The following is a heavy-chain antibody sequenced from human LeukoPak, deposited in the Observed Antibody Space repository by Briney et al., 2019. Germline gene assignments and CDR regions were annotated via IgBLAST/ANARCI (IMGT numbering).Heavy chain of an antibody. CDR2: IIPIFGTA. J-gene: IGHJ4*02. CDR3: ARGINGYSSSWADY. Sequence: SVKVSCKASGYTFTSYGISWVRQAPGQGLEWMGGIIPIFGTANYAQKFQGRVTITADESTSTAYMELSSLRSEDTAVYYCARGINGYSSSWADYWGQGTLVTVSS. CDR1: GYTFTSYG. D-gene: IGHD6-13*01. V-gene: IGHV1-69*13.